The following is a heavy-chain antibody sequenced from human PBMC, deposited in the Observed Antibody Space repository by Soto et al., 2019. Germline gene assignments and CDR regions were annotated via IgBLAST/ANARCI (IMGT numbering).Heavy chain of an antibody. CDR3: ARAIAVAGIFGYRVGRFDP. D-gene: IGHD6-19*01. V-gene: IGHV6-1*01. J-gene: IGHJ5*02. CDR1: GDSVSSNSAT. CDR2: TYYRSKWYN. Sequence: SQTLSLTCAISGDSVSSNSATWDWIRQSPSRGLEWLGRTYYRSKWYNDYAVSVKSRITINPDTSNNQLSLQLNSVTPDDTAVYYCARAIAVAGIFGYRVGRFDPWGQGTLVTVSS.